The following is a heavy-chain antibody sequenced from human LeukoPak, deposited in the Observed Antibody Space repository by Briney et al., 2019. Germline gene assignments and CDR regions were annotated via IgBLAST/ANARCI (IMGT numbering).Heavy chain of an antibody. D-gene: IGHD5-18*01. CDR1: GFTFSNAW. J-gene: IGHJ4*02. CDR3: TTDPPGYSHGTFDY. V-gene: IGHV3-15*01. CDR2: IKSKTDGGTT. Sequence: KSGGSLRLSCAASGFTFSNAWMSWVRQAPGKGLEWVGRIKSKTDGGTTDYAAPVKGRFTISRDDSKNTLYLQMNSLKTEDTAVYYCTTDPPGYSHGTFDYWGQGTLVTVSS.